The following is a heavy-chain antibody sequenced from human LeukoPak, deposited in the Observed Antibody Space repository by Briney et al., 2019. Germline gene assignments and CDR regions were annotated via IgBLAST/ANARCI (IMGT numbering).Heavy chain of an antibody. CDR3: AVAYGGYDWEGGFDY. Sequence: PGGCLRLSCAASGVTFSLYTLHSVRQTPEEGLGYVSYISTNGGNREYANSVKGRFTISRDNSKNTLFLQLGSLRAEDMAVYYCAVAYGGYDWEGGFDYWGQGTLVTVSS. CDR2: ISTNGGNR. D-gene: IGHD5-12*01. V-gene: IGHV3-64*01. CDR1: GVTFSLYT. J-gene: IGHJ4*02.